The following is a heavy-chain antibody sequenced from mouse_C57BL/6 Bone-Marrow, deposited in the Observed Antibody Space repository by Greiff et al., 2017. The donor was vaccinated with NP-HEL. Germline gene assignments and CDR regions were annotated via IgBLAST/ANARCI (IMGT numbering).Heavy chain of an antibody. CDR3: ARDAGSGSFAY. V-gene: IGHV7-1*01. J-gene: IGHJ3*01. CDR2: SRNKANDYTT. Sequence: EVKLMESGGGLVQSGRSLRLSCATSGFTFSDFYMEWVRQAPGKGLEWIAASRNKANDYTTEYSASVKGRFIVSRDTSQSILYLQMNALRAEDTAIYYCARDAGSGSFAYWGQGTLVTVSA. D-gene: IGHD3-2*02. CDR1: GFTFSDFY.